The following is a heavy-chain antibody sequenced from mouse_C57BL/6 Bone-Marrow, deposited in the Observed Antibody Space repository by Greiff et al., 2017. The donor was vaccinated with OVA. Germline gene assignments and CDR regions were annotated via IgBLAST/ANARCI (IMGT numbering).Heavy chain of an antibody. D-gene: IGHD3-2*02. J-gene: IGHJ4*01. Sequence: VKLMESGAELVRPGASVTLSCKASGYTFTDYEMHWVKQTPVHGLEWIGAIDPETGGTAYNQKFKGKAILTADKSSSTAYMELRSLTSEDSAVYYCTPRQLRLPYAMDYWGQGTSVTVSS. CDR2: IDPETGGT. V-gene: IGHV1-15*01. CDR1: GYTFTDYE. CDR3: TPRQLRLPYAMDY.